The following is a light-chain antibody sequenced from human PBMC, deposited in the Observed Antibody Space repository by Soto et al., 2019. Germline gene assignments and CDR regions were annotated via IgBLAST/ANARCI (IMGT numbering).Light chain of an antibody. CDR3: QKYNSAPRT. CDR2: AAS. CDR1: QVISNY. J-gene: IGKJ1*01. Sequence: DIQMTQSPSSLSASVGDRVTITCRASQVISNYLALYQQKPGKVPKLLIYAASTLQSGVPSRFSGSGSGTDLTLTISSLQPGEVATYYGQKYNSAPRTVGQGTKVEIK. V-gene: IGKV1-27*01.